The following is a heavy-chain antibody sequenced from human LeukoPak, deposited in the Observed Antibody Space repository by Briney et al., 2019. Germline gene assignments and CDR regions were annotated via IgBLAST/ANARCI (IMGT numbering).Heavy chain of an antibody. CDR3: ARDYYGSGSYDY. CDR2: IHYSGST. Sequence: SETLSLTCTVSGGSISGYYWSWVRQPPGQGLEWIWDIHYSGSTNYNPSPKSRVTISVDTSKNQFSLKLSSVTAADTAVYFCARDYYGSGSYDYWGQGTLVTVSS. D-gene: IGHD3-10*01. CDR1: GGSISGYY. V-gene: IGHV4-59*01. J-gene: IGHJ4*02.